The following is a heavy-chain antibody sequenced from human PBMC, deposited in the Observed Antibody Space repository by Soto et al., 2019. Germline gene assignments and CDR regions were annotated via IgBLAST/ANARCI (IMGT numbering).Heavy chain of an antibody. CDR3: ARIVRGSNMAYDHYKPV. V-gene: IGHV1-18*01. CDR2: ISANSGDT. Sequence: QVQLVQSGAEVKKPGASVKVSCKASGYSFTSHGISWVRQAPGQGLEWMGWISANSGDTNYAQKLQGRVTVTTDTCTGTADLELRSLRSGDTAVYYCARIVRGSNMAYDHYKPVSGTGPTVTVSS. J-gene: IGHJ6*01. D-gene: IGHD3-10*02. CDR1: GYSFTSHG.